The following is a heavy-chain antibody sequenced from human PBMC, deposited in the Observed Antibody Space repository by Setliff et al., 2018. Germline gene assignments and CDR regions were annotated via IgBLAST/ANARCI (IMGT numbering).Heavy chain of an antibody. D-gene: IGHD1-1*01. V-gene: IGHV3-15*01. CDR3: AKPTQGQLALGA. Sequence: PGGSLRLSCAASGFTFSNAWMSWVRQAPGKGLEWVGRIKRESDGGTTDYAAPVKGRFTISRDDSKNTLYLQMNSLKTEDTAVYYCAKPTQGQLALGAWGQGTLVTVSS. J-gene: IGHJ5*02. CDR2: IKRESDGGTT. CDR1: GFTFSNAW.